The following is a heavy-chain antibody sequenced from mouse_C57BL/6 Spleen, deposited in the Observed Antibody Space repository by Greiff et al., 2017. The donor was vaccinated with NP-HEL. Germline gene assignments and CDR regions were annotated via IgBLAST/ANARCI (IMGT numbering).Heavy chain of an antibody. CDR1: GFTFSSYA. D-gene: IGHD1-1*01. V-gene: IGHV5-4*01. CDR3: ARDGGGSSLYAMDY. CDR2: ISDGGSYT. J-gene: IGHJ4*01. Sequence: EVKLVESGGGLVKPGGSLKLSCAASGFTFSSYAMSWVRQTPEKRLEWVATISDGGSYTYYPDNVKGRFTISRDNAKNNLYLQMSHLKSEDTAMYYCARDGGGSSLYAMDYWGQGTSVTVSS.